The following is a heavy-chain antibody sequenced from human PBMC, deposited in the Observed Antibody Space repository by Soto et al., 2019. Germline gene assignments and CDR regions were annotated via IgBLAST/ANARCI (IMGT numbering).Heavy chain of an antibody. CDR2: LSGSGDST. Sequence: GGSLRLSCAASGFTFSSYAMSWVRQAPGKGLEWVSVLSGSGDSTYHADSVKARFTISRDNSKNTLYLQMNSLRAEDTAVYYCAKFSGYSSGWLDYWGQGTLVTVSS. CDR3: AKFSGYSSGWLDY. V-gene: IGHV3-23*01. CDR1: GFTFSSYA. D-gene: IGHD6-19*01. J-gene: IGHJ4*02.